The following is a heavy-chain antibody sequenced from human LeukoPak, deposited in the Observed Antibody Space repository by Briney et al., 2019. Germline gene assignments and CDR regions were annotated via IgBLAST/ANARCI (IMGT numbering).Heavy chain of an antibody. CDR1: GFTFATNG. D-gene: IGHD4-23*01. J-gene: IGHJ4*02. Sequence: RPGGSLRLSCAASGFTFATNGMAWVRQAPGKGLEWLCTIDNSGARTHYADSVKGRFTISRDNSKNTLFLQIDSLRAEDTAVYYCVRTVGSQEYWGQGTLVTVSS. CDR2: IDNSGART. CDR3: VRTVGSQEY. V-gene: IGHV3-23*05.